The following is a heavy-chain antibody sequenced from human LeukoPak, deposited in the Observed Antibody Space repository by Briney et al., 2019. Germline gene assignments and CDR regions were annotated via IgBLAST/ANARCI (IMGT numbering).Heavy chain of an antibody. V-gene: IGHV4-38-2*02. D-gene: IGHD6-19*01. CDR3: ARADLAVAGLHRNHWFDP. CDR1: GYSISSGYY. J-gene: IGHJ5*02. Sequence: SETLSLTCNVSGYSISSGYYCGWIRQPPGKGLEWIGSVYHSGSTYYNPSLKSRVTISVDTSKNQFSLKLSSVTAADTAVYYCARADLAVAGLHRNHWFDPWGQGTLVTVSS. CDR2: VYHSGST.